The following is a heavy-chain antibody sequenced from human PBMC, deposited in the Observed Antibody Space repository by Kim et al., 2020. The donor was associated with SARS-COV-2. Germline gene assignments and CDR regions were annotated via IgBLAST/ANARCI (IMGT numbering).Heavy chain of an antibody. CDR1: GFTFSSYG. D-gene: IGHD3-22*01. V-gene: IGHV3-33*01. CDR2: IWYDGSNK. Sequence: GGSLRLSCAASGFTFSSYGMHWVRQAPGKGLEWVAVIWYDGSNKYYADSVKGRFTISRDNSKNTLYLQMNSLRAEDTAVYYCARVREGSWPNYYDSSGYYDYWGQGTLVTVSS. J-gene: IGHJ4*02. CDR3: ARVREGSWPNYYDSSGYYDY.